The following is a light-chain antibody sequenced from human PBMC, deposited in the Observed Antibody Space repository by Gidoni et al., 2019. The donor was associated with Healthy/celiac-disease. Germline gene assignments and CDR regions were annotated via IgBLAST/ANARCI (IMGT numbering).Light chain of an antibody. Sequence: SYVLTQPPSVSVAPGQTARLTCGGNNIGSKSVHWYQQKPGQAPVLVVFDDSDRPSGIPEGFSGSNSGNTATLTISRVEAGDEADYYCQVWDSSSDHHVVFGGGTKLTVL. J-gene: IGLJ2*01. CDR2: DDS. V-gene: IGLV3-21*02. CDR3: QVWDSSSDHHVV. CDR1: NIGSKS.